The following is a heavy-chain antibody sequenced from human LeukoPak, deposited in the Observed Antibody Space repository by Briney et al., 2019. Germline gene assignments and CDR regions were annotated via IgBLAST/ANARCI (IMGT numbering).Heavy chain of an antibody. J-gene: IGHJ5*02. CDR1: GGSFSGYY. D-gene: IGHD2-8*01. CDR2: INHSGST. V-gene: IGHV4-34*01. Sequence: SETLSLTCAVYGGSFSGYYWSWIRQPPGKGLEWIGEINHSGSTNYNPSLKSRVTISVDTSKNQFSLKLSSVTAADTAVYYCARGGLMAPSWWFDPWGQGTLVTVSS. CDR3: ARGGLMAPSWWFDP.